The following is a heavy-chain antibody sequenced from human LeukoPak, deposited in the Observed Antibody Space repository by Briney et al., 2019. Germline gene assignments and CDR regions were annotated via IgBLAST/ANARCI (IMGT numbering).Heavy chain of an antibody. Sequence: PSETLSLTCTVSGGSISPYYWSWIRQPPGKGLEWIGYINYSGSTNYNPSLKSRVSISVDTSKNQFSLKLSSVTAADTAVYYCARGVITMVRGVMNVVYYYGMDVWGQGTTVTVSS. CDR2: INYSGST. V-gene: IGHV4-59*08. CDR3: ARGVITMVRGVMNVVYYYGMDV. D-gene: IGHD3-10*01. J-gene: IGHJ6*02. CDR1: GGSISPYY.